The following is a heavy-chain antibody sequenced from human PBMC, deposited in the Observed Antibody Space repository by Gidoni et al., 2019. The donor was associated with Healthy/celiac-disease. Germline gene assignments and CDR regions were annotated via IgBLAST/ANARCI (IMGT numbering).Heavy chain of an antibody. D-gene: IGHD3-10*01. CDR2: IYYSGST. CDR3: ARSSGSGGMDV. J-gene: IGHJ6*02. Sequence: QLQLQESGPGLVKPSEPLSLTCTVSGGSISSSSYYWGWIRQPPGKGLEWIGSIYYSGSTYYNPSLKSRVTISVDTSKNQFSLKLSSVTAADTAVYYCARSSGSGGMDVWGQGTTVTVSS. V-gene: IGHV4-39*01. CDR1: GGSISSSSYY.